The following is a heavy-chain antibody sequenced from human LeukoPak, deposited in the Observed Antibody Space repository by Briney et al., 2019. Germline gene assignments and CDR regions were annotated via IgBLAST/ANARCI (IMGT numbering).Heavy chain of an antibody. CDR3: ATRTFIAVAAAFDI. V-gene: IGHV1-24*01. CDR2: FDPEDGET. CDR1: GYTFTSYN. Sequence: GASVKVSCKASGYTFTSYNINWVRQAPGKGLEWMGGFDPEDGETIYAQKFQGRVTMTEDTSTDTAYMELSSLRSEDTAVYYCATRTFIAVAAAFDIWGQGTMVTVSS. J-gene: IGHJ3*02. D-gene: IGHD6-19*01.